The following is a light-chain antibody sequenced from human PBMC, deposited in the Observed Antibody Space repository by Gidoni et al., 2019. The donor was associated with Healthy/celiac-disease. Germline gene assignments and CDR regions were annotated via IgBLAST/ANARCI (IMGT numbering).Light chain of an antibody. CDR3: QSYDSSLSGHVV. CDR2: GNS. J-gene: IGLJ2*01. Sequence: QSVLPQPPSVSGAPGQRVTISCTGSSPNIGAGYDVHWYQQLPGTAPKLLIFGNSNRPSGFPDRFSGSKSGTSASLAITGLQAEDEADYYCQSYDSSLSGHVVFGGGTKLTVL. CDR1: SPNIGAGYD. V-gene: IGLV1-40*01.